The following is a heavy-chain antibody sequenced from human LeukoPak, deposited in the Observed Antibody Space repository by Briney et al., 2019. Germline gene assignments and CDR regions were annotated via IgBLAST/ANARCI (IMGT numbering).Heavy chain of an antibody. CDR1: GFTFSSYG. Sequence: GGSLRLSCAASGFTFSSYGMHWVRQAPGKGLEWVAVISYDGSNKYYADSVKGRFTISRDNSKNTLYLQMNSLRAEDTAVYYRAKDNCQGFCELVVAATLDYWGQGTLVTVSS. J-gene: IGHJ4*02. V-gene: IGHV3-30*18. D-gene: IGHD2-15*01. CDR2: ISYDGSNK. CDR3: AKDNCQGFCELVVAATLDY.